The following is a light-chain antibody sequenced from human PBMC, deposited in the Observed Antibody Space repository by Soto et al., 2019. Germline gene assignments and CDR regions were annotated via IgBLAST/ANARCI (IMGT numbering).Light chain of an antibody. CDR1: QSLVYSDGNTY. V-gene: IGKV2-30*01. CDR3: MQATHLPRT. CDR2: KVS. Sequence: DVVMTQSPLSLPVTLGQPASISCRSSQSLVYSDGNTYLNWFQQRPGQSPRRLIYKVSNRDSGVPDRFSGSGLGTDFTLEISRVEAEDVGVYFCMQATHLPRTFGQGTKVEIK. J-gene: IGKJ1*01.